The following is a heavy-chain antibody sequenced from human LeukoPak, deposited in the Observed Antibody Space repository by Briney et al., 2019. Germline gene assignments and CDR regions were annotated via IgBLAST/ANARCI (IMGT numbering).Heavy chain of an antibody. J-gene: IGHJ5*02. Sequence: SETLSLTCTVSGGSISSDYWSWIRQPPGKGLEWIGYIYYSGSTNYNPSLKSRVTVSVDTSKNQFSLKLSSVTAADTAVYYCAREERYSGNSGEYNWFDPWGQGTLVTVSS. V-gene: IGHV4-59*01. CDR1: GGSISSDY. CDR3: AREERYSGNSGEYNWFDP. D-gene: IGHD4-23*01. CDR2: IYYSGST.